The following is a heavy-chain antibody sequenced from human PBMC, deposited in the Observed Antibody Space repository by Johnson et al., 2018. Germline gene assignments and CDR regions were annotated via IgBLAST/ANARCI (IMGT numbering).Heavy chain of an antibody. CDR2: IYYSRST. V-gene: IGHV4-59*01. J-gene: IGHJ4*02. CDR1: GGSIHNYY. CDR3: AKGGTSWYFY. D-gene: IGHD6-13*01. Sequence: QERLQESGPGLVEPSETLALTCTVSGGSIHNYYWSWIRQPPGKGLEWIGYIYYSRSTNYNPSLKSRVTISEDTSKNQFSMKLSSVTAADTAVYYCAKGGTSWYFYWGQGTLVTVSS.